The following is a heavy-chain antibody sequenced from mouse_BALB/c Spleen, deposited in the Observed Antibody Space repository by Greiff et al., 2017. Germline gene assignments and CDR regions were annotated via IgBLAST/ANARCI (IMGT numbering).Heavy chain of an antibody. CDR2: INPGSGGT. Sequence: QVQLQQSGAELVRPGTSVTVSCKAFGYAFTNYLIEWVKQRPAQGLEWTGVINPGSGGTNYNEKFKGKATLTADKSSSTAYIQLSSLTSDDSAVYFCAREDYVDMDYWGQGTSVTVSS. CDR1: GYAFTNYL. J-gene: IGHJ4*01. CDR3: AREDYVDMDY. V-gene: IGHV1-54*01.